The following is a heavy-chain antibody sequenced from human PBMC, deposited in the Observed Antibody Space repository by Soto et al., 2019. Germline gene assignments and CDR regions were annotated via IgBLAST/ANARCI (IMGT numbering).Heavy chain of an antibody. J-gene: IGHJ4*02. V-gene: IGHV1-69*01. CDR3: ARDGGKDIVVVPAAEAFDY. Sequence: QVQLVQSGAEVKKPGSSVKVSCKASGCTFSSYAISWVRQAPGQGLEWMGGIIPIFGTANYAQKFQGIVTITADESTSTAYMELSSLRSEDTAVYYCARDGGKDIVVVPAAEAFDYWGQGTLVTVSS. CDR1: GCTFSSYA. D-gene: IGHD2-2*01. CDR2: IIPIFGTA.